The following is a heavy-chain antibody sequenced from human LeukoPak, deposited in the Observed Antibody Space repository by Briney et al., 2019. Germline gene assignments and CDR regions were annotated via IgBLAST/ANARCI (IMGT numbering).Heavy chain of an antibody. CDR3: ARGGYYYDSSAPGAY. CDR1: GGSISSSSYY. Sequence: SETLSLTCTVSGGSISSSSYYWSWIRQPPGKGLEWIGEINHSGSTNYNPSLKSRVTISVDTSKNQFSLKLSSVTAADTAVYYCARGGYYYDSSAPGAYWGQGTLVTVSS. D-gene: IGHD3-22*01. CDR2: INHSGST. J-gene: IGHJ4*02. V-gene: IGHV4-39*07.